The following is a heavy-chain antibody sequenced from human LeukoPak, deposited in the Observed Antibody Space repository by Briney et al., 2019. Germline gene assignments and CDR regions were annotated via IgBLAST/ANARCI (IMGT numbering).Heavy chain of an antibody. CDR3: ARPYYDSSGYFNFDP. Sequence: SETLSLTCTVSGGSISSYYWSWIRQPPGKGLEWIGYIYTSGSTNYNPSLKSRATISVDTSKNQFSLKLSSVTAADTAVYYCARPYYDSSGYFNFDPWGQGTLVTVSS. V-gene: IGHV4-4*09. CDR1: GGSISSYY. J-gene: IGHJ5*02. CDR2: IYTSGST. D-gene: IGHD3-22*01.